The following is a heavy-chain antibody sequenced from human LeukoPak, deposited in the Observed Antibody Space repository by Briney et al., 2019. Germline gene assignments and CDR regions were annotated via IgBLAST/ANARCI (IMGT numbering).Heavy chain of an antibody. Sequence: ASVKVSCKASGYTFTGYYIHWVRQAPGQGXEWXXXXXXRSGDTNYAYKFQGRVTMTRDTSISTAYMDLGSLGSDDTAVYYCARDGEYGTGSYYRGCFDYWGQGILVTVSS. CDR2: XXXRSGDT. CDR3: ARDGEYGTGSYYRGCFDY. CDR1: GYTFTGYY. V-gene: IGHV1-2*02. D-gene: IGHD3-10*01. J-gene: IGHJ4*02.